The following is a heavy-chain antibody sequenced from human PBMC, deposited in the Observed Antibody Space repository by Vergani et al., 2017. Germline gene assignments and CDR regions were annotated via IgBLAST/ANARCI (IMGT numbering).Heavy chain of an antibody. D-gene: IGHD3-3*01. CDR3: AKDHYDFWSGYPNLSPFDL. J-gene: IGHJ2*01. Sequence: EVQPVESGGGLVQPGRSLRLSCAAFGFTFDDYAMHWVRQAPGKGLEWVSGISWNSGSIGDSDSVKGRFTISRDNAKNSLYLQMNSLRAEDTALYYGAKDHYDFWSGYPNLSPFDLWGRGTLVTVSS. V-gene: IGHV3-9*01. CDR1: GFTFDDYA. CDR2: ISWNSGSI.